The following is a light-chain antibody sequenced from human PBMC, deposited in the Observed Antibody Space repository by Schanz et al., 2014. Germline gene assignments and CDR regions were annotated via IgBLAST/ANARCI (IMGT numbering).Light chain of an antibody. CDR2: GAS. CDR3: QQYDDSRRT. Sequence: EILMTQSPVTLSVSPGERVTLFCRASQSVSSKLAWYQQKPGQAPRLLINGASSRATGIPDRFSGSGSGTDFTLIISSLEPEDFAVYYCQQYDDSRRTFGQGTRVDIK. J-gene: IGKJ1*01. CDR1: QSVSSK. V-gene: IGKV3D-15*02.